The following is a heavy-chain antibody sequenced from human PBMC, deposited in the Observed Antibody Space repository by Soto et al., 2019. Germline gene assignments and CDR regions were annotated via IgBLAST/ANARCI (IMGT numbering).Heavy chain of an antibody. J-gene: IGHJ5*02. CDR2: IIPIFGPA. CDR3: ARAASYYYDSSRYYHNWFEP. Sequence: SVKVSCNASGGTFSSYAISWVLQAPGQGLEWRGGIIPIFGPATYAQKFQGRVTISADESTSTVYMELSSLSSEDTAVYYCARAASYYYDSSRYYHNWFEPCGQGPLVTVSS. V-gene: IGHV1-69*13. CDR1: GGTFSSYA. D-gene: IGHD3-22*01.